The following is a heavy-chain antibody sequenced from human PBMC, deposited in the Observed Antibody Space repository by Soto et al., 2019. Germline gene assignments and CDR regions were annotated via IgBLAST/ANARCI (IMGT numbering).Heavy chain of an antibody. CDR1: GDSVSSSTNY. J-gene: IGHJ5*02. CDR2: IYDGGNT. Sequence: QLQLQESGPGLLKPSETLSLTCTVSGDSVSSSTNYWGCIRQPPGKGLEWIGSIYDGGNTYYSPSLKSRVTISVDTSKNQFSLKLISATAADTAVYYCARLSGWYRKNWFDPWGQGTLVIVSS. D-gene: IGHD6-19*01. CDR3: ARLSGWYRKNWFDP. V-gene: IGHV4-39*01.